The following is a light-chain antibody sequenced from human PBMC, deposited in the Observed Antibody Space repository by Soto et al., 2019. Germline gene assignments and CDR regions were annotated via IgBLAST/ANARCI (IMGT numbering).Light chain of an antibody. Sequence: LSFMISQSIKNLLAWYQQRPGQAPRLLISGASSRATGIPDRFTGSGSEKTFTLAISLLSPDHCGLSYCNPYPTANLTPFAEGTRLEIK. CDR2: GAS. V-gene: IGKV3-20*01. J-gene: IGKJ5*01. CDR3: NPYPTANLTP. CDR1: QSIKNL.